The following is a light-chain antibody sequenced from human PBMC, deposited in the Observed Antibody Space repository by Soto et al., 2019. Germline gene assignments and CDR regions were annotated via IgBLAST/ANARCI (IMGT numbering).Light chain of an antibody. Sequence: ETVMTQSPAALSVSPGDRATLSCRASQNVYNNLAWYQQKPGQAPRLLIYHASSSATGIPARFSGSGSGTEFTLTISSLQSEDFAVYYCQQYNEWPLTFGGGTKVEIK. J-gene: IGKJ4*01. CDR2: HAS. CDR1: QNVYNN. V-gene: IGKV3-15*01. CDR3: QQYNEWPLT.